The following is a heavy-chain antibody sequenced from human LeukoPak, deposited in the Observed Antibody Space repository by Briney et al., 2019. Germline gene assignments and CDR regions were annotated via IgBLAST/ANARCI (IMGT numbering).Heavy chain of an antibody. J-gene: IGHJ6*03. V-gene: IGHV4-39*01. D-gene: IGHD3-16*02. Sequence: SETLSLTCTVSGGSISSSSYYWSWIRQPPGKGLEWIGEINHSGSTNYNPSLKSRVTISVDTSKNQFSLKLSSVTAADTAVYYCARQPLLGLTFGGVIVDPYHYYMDVWGKGTTVTISS. CDR2: INHSGST. CDR3: ARQPLLGLTFGGVIVDPYHYYMDV. CDR1: GGSISSSSYY.